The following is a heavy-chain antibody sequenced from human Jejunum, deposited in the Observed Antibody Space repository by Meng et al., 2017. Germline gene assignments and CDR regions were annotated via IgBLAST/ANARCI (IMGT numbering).Heavy chain of an antibody. J-gene: IGHJ4*02. CDR1: IESFSRISC. CDR2: ISVNGKI. Sequence: QLQELGPGLVKPSGPLSFTFAASIESFSRISCWSWVRQPPGKGLEWIAEISVNGKINYNPSLKSRVPISVDKSDNQVSLRLTSVTAADTAVYYCVRNFDYWGQGVLVTVSS. V-gene: IGHV4-4*02. CDR3: VRNFDY.